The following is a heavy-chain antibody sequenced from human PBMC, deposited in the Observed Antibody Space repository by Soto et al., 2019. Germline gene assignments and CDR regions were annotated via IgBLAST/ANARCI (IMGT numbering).Heavy chain of an antibody. CDR2: INPNSGGT. CDR1: GYTFTGYY. Sequence: GASVKVSCKASGYTFTGYYMHWVRQAPGQGLEWMGWINPNSGGTNYAQKFQGRVTMTRDTSISTAYMELSRLRSDDTAVYYCARDPVNDYCIFDDWGDVTLFPVSS. D-gene: IGHD4-17*01. CDR3: ARDPVNDYCIFDD. V-gene: IGHV1-2*02. J-gene: IGHJ4*01.